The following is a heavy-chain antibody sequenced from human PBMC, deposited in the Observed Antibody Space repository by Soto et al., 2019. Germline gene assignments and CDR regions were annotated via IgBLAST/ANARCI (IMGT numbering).Heavy chain of an antibody. CDR1: GFTFSVYY. V-gene: IGHV3-11*05. J-gene: IGHJ5*02. D-gene: IGHD4-17*01. CDR2: ISSSSYT. Sequence: PGGSLRLSCAASGFTFSVYYMSWICQAQGKGLEWVSYISSSSYTNYADSVKGRFTISRDNAKNSLYLQMNSLRAEDTAVYYCARDPSSMVTTAMNWFDPWGQGTLVTVSS. CDR3: ARDPSSMVTTAMNWFDP.